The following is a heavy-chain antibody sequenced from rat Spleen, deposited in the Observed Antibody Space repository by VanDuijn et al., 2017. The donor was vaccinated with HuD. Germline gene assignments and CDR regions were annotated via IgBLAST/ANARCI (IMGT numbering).Heavy chain of an antibody. V-gene: IGHV5S10*01. CDR2: IIYDGSST. Sequence: EVQLVESGGGLVQPGNSLKLSCAASGFTFSDYAMAWVRQSPKKGLEWVATIIYDGSSTYYRDAGKGRFTISRDNAKSTLYQQMDSLRSEDTATDYCATHHDGYTYYWYFDFWGPGTMVTVSS. D-gene: IGHD1-9*01. J-gene: IGHJ1*01. CDR3: ATHHDGYTYYWYFDF. CDR1: GFTFSDYA.